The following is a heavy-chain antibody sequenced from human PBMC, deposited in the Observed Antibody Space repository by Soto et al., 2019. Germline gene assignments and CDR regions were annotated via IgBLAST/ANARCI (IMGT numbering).Heavy chain of an antibody. D-gene: IGHD3-10*01. Sequence: SVKVFCRASGGTFSSYRINWVRQAPGQGLEWVGGIVPIYRTADYTQESQGRDTITADESARRSYMWPRSPKSRVTAVEYWVRDSGENSRSSWGKGTLFTFPP. V-gene: IGHV1-69*13. CDR3: VRDSGENSRSS. J-gene: IGHJ4*02. CDR1: GGTFSSYR. CDR2: IVPIYRTA.